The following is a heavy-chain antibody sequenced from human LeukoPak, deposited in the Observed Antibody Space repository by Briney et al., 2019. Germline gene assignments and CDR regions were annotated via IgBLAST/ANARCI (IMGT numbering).Heavy chain of an antibody. J-gene: IGHJ6*02. Sequence: GASVKVSCKASGYTFTSYGISWVRQAPGQGLEWMGWLSAYNGNTNYAQKLQGRVTMTTDTSTSTAYMELRSLRSDDTAVYYCARGPEQGGWVSYYYYYYGMDVWGQGTTVTVSS. CDR2: LSAYNGNT. V-gene: IGHV1-18*01. CDR1: GYTFTSYG. CDR3: ARGPEQGGWVSYYYYYYGMDV. D-gene: IGHD6-19*01.